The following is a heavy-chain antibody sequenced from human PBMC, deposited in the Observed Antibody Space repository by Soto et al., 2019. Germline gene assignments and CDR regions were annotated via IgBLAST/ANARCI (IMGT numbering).Heavy chain of an antibody. CDR3: ARDSAAAGIEGWFDP. CDR2: IYYSGST. CDR1: GGSISSYY. Sequence: SETLSLTCTVSGGSISSYYWSWIRQPPGKGLEWIGYIYYSGSTNYNPSLKSRVTISVDTSKNQFSLKLSSVTAADTAVYYCARDSAAAGIEGWFDPWGQGTLVTVSS. V-gene: IGHV4-59*01. J-gene: IGHJ5*02. D-gene: IGHD6-13*01.